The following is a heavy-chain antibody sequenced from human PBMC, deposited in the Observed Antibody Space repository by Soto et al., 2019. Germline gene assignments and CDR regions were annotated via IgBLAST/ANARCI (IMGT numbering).Heavy chain of an antibody. CDR1: GGSFSGYY. V-gene: IGHV4-34*01. Sequence: QVQLQQWGAGLLKPSETLSLTCAVYGGSFSGYYWSWIRQPPGKGLEWIGEINHSGNTNYTPSLKSRVTISVDTSKTQSSLKLSSVTAADTAVYYCVRGQSRYYDILTGHNYFDYWVQGTLVTVSS. CDR2: INHSGNT. D-gene: IGHD3-9*01. J-gene: IGHJ4*02. CDR3: VRGQSRYYDILTGHNYFDY.